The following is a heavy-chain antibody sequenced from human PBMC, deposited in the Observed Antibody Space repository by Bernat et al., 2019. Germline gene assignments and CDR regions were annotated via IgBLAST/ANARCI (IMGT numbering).Heavy chain of an antibody. CDR1: GGSISSGGYY. Sequence: QVQLQESGPGLVKPSQTLSLTCTVSGGSISSGGYYWSWMRQPPGRGLEWIGYIYYSGSTNYNPSLKSRVTISVDTSKNQFSLKLSSMTAADTAVYFCARLDIAASGTMGYWGQGTLVTVSS. V-gene: IGHV4-61*08. CDR2: IYYSGST. J-gene: IGHJ4*02. D-gene: IGHD6-13*01. CDR3: ARLDIAASGTMGY.